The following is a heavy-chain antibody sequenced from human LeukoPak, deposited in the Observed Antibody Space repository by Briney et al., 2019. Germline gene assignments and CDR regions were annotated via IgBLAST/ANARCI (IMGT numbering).Heavy chain of an antibody. CDR3: ASGPSYYDFWSGYYTGSYYYYYMDV. D-gene: IGHD3-3*01. CDR2: IYYSGST. J-gene: IGHJ6*03. CDR1: GGSISSYY. V-gene: IGHV4-59*08. Sequence: SETLSLTCTVSGGSISSYYWSWIRQPPGKGLEWIGYIYYSGSTNYNPSLKSRVTISVDTSKNQFSLKLSSVTAADTAVYYCASGPSYYDFWSGYYTGSYYYYYMDVWGKGTTVTVSS.